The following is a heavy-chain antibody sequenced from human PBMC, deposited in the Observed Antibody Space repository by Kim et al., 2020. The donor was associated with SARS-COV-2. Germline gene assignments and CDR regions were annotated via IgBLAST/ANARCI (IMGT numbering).Heavy chain of an antibody. CDR1: GGSFSGYY. D-gene: IGHD2-15*01. CDR2: INHSGST. V-gene: IGHV4-34*01. Sequence: SETLSLICAVYGGSFSGYYWSWIRQPPGKGLEWIGEINHSGSTNYNPSLKSRVTISVDTSKNQFSLKLSSVTAADTAVYYCARRPATHPRGYGSKYWYFDLWGRGTLVTVSS. J-gene: IGHJ2*01. CDR3: ARRPATHPRGYGSKYWYFDL.